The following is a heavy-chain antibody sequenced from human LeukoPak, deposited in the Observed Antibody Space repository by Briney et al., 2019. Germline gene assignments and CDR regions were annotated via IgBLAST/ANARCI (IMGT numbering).Heavy chain of an antibody. Sequence: GGSLRLSCAASGFTFSSYAMSWVRQAPGKGLEWVSVISGSGGSTYYADSVKGRFTISRDNSKNTLYLQMNSLRAEDTAVYYCAKFPTWGASGYYFDYWGQGTLVTVSS. CDR1: GFTFSSYA. D-gene: IGHD3-10*01. V-gene: IGHV3-23*01. J-gene: IGHJ4*02. CDR3: AKFPTWGASGYYFDY. CDR2: ISGSGGST.